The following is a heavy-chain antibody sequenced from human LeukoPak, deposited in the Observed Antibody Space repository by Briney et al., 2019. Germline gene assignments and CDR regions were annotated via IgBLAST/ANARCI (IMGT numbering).Heavy chain of an antibody. V-gene: IGHV3-21*01. D-gene: IGHD6-6*01. CDR1: GFTFSSNS. CDR2: IDSSGRDT. CDR3: ARELAARQDLDY. J-gene: IGHJ4*02. Sequence: GGSLTLSCAASGFTFSSNSMNWVRQPPGKGLEWVSSIDSSGRDTYYEGSVKGRFTISRDNAKNSLYLQMNSMRAEDTAVYYCARELAARQDLDYWGQGTLVTVSS.